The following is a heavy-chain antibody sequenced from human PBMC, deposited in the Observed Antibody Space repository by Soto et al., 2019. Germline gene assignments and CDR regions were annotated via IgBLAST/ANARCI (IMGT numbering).Heavy chain of an antibody. CDR1: GGSISSGDYY. D-gene: IGHD5-18*01. CDR2: IYYSGSN. CDR3: ANNAGYSYGNDYGMDV. V-gene: IGHV4-30-4*01. Sequence: QVQLQESGPGLVKPSQTLSLTCTVSGGSISSGDYYWSWIRQPPGKGLEWIGYIYYSGSNYYNPSLKSQVTISVDTSKNQFSLKLSSVTASDTAVYYCANNAGYSYGNDYGMDVWGQGTTVTVSS. J-gene: IGHJ6*02.